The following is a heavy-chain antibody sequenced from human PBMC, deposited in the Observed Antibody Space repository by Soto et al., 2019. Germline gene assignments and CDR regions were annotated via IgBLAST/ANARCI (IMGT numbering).Heavy chain of an antibody. D-gene: IGHD6-13*01. J-gene: IGHJ6*02. CDR2: ISSSSSTI. CDR3: AREEGQQLVSRAYGMDV. CDR1: GFTFSSYS. Sequence: PGGSLRLSCAASGFTFSSYSMNWVRQAPGKGLEWVSYISSSSSTIYYADSVKGRFTISRDNAKNSLYLQMNSLRDEDTAVYYCAREEGQQLVSRAYGMDVWGQGTTVTVSS. V-gene: IGHV3-48*02.